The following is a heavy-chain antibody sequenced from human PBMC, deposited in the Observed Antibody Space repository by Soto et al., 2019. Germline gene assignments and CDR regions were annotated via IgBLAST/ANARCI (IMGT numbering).Heavy chain of an antibody. D-gene: IGHD3-10*01. V-gene: IGHV3-30*04. CDR2: ISKDGSHK. Sequence: XGSLRLSCAASGFSFSRYAMHWVRQAPGKGLEWVAVISKDGSHKYYLESVKGRFTISRDNSKNILSLQMNSLRDEDTAVYYCARSRSGAVADSFDFWGQGTLVTVSS. CDR1: GFSFSRYA. CDR3: ARSRSGAVADSFDF. J-gene: IGHJ4*02.